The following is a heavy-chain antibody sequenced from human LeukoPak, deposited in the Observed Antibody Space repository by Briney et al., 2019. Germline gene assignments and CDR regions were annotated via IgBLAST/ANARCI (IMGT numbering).Heavy chain of an antibody. CDR1: GFTFSDYY. V-gene: IGHV3-11*01. J-gene: IGHJ4*02. CDR3: ARDGPYYDILTGLKDFDY. Sequence: GGSLRLSCAASGFTFSDYYMSWIRQAPGKGLEWVSYISSSGSTIYYADSVKGRFTISRDNAKNSLYLQMNSPRAEDTAVYYCARDGPYYDILTGLKDFDYWGQGTLVTVSS. D-gene: IGHD3-9*01. CDR2: ISSSGSTI.